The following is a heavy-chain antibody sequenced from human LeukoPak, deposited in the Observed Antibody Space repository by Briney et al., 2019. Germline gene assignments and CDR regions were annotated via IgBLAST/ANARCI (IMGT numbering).Heavy chain of an antibody. Sequence: GGSLRLSCAASGFTFSNAWMSWIRQAPGKGLEWVSYISSSSSFTNYADSVKGRFTISRDNAKNSLYLQMNSLRAEDTAVYYCARDRRAHDSSGYYLLNYWGQGTLVTVSS. CDR1: GFTFSNAW. CDR2: ISSSSSFT. V-gene: IGHV3-11*06. CDR3: ARDRRAHDSSGYYLLNY. D-gene: IGHD3-22*01. J-gene: IGHJ4*02.